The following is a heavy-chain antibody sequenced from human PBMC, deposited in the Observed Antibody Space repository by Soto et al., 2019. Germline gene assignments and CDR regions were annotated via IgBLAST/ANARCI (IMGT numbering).Heavy chain of an antibody. D-gene: IGHD3-16*01. Sequence: PSETLSLTCTVSGGSISSSSYFWGWIRQPPGKGLEWIGYIYYSGSTHYNPSLKSRVTISVDKSKNQFSLKLTSVTAADTAVYYCARGPPFHWGQGTLVTVPQ. J-gene: IGHJ4*02. CDR2: IYYSGST. CDR1: GGSISSSSYF. CDR3: ARGPPFH. V-gene: IGHV4-61*05.